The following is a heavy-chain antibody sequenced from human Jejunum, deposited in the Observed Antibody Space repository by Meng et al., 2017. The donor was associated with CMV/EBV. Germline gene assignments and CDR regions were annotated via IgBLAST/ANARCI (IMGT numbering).Heavy chain of an antibody. Sequence: SANNYWSLLRQPPGTGLEWIGYIYSTGSTSYNPSLKSRVTISVATSKNQFSLKLSSVTAADTAVYYCARRGYCSSTRCSREFDPRGQGTLVTVSS. D-gene: IGHD2-2*03. CDR2: IYSTGST. CDR1: SANNY. J-gene: IGHJ5*02. V-gene: IGHV4-31*02. CDR3: ARRGYCSSTRCSREFDP.